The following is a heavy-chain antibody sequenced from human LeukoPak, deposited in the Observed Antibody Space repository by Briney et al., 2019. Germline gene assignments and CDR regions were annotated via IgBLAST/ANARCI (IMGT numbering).Heavy chain of an antibody. CDR2: IIPILGIA. V-gene: IGHV1-69*04. CDR3: ARDHCSSTSCSRTLNWFDP. Sequence: SVKVSCKASGGTFSSYAISWVRQAPGQGLEWMGRIIPILGIANYAQKFQGRVTITADKSTSTAYMELSSLRSEDTAVYYRARDHCSSTSCSRTLNWFDPWGQGILVTVSS. J-gene: IGHJ5*02. CDR1: GGTFSSYA. D-gene: IGHD2-2*01.